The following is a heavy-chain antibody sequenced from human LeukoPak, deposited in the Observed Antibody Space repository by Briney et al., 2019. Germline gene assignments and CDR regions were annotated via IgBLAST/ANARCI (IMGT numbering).Heavy chain of an antibody. V-gene: IGHV1-3*01. J-gene: IGHJ4*02. D-gene: IGHD6-13*01. CDR2: INAGNGNT. CDR3: ARDRSGGSSWSFDY. CDR1: GYTFTSYG. Sequence: VASVKVSCKASGYTFTSYGISWVRQAPGQRLEWMGWINAGNGNTKYSQKFQGRVTITRDTSASTAYMELSSLRSEDTAVYYCARDRSGGSSWSFDYWGQGTLVTVSS.